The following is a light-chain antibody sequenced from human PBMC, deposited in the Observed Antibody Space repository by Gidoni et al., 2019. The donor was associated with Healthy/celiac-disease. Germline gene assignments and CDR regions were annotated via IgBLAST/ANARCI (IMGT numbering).Light chain of an antibody. Sequence: DIQMTQSPSSLSASVGDRVTITCQASQDISNYLNWYQQKPGKAPKLLIYDASNLETGVPSRFSGSGSGTDFTFTISSLQPEDIATYYSQQYDNLPLTFGGGIKVEIK. V-gene: IGKV1-33*01. CDR1: QDISNY. CDR2: DAS. J-gene: IGKJ4*01. CDR3: QQYDNLPLT.